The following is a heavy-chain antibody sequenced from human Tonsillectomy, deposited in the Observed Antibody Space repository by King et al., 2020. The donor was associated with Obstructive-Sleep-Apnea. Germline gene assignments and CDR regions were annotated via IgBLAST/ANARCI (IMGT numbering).Heavy chain of an antibody. J-gene: IGHJ4*02. Sequence: VQLVQSGAEGKKPGASVKVSCKASGYTFTSYDINWVRQATGQGLEWMGWMNPNSGNTGYAQKFQGRVTRTRKTSRTQAYMELRSLTSEDTAVYYCVRERGYPDYWGQGTLVTVSP. CDR3: VRERGYPDY. D-gene: IGHD5-18*01. CDR2: MNPNSGNT. V-gene: IGHV1-8*01. CDR1: GYTFTSYD.